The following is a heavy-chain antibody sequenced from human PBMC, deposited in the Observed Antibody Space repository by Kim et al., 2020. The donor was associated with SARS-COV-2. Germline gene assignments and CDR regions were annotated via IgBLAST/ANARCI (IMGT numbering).Heavy chain of an antibody. CDR3: ARDPRRQWLVLDY. Sequence: GGSLRLSCAASGFTFSSYGMHWVRQAPGKGLEWVAVISYDGSNKYYADSVKGRFTISRDNSKNTLYLQMNSLRAEDTAVYYCARDPRRQWLVLDYWGQGTLVTVSS. CDR1: GFTFSSYG. CDR2: ISYDGSNK. D-gene: IGHD6-19*01. V-gene: IGHV3-33*05. J-gene: IGHJ4*02.